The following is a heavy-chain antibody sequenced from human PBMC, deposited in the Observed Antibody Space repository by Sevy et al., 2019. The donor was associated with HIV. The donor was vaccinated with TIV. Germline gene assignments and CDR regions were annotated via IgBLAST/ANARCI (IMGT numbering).Heavy chain of an antibody. V-gene: IGHV3-30-3*01. J-gene: IGHJ6*02. CDR2: ISYDGSNK. Sequence: GESLKISCAASGFTFSSYAMLWVRQAPGKGLEWVAVISYDGSNKYYADSVKGRFTISRDNSKNTLYLQMNSLRAEDTAVYYCARDRLVGATEPYYGMDVWGQGTTVTVSS. D-gene: IGHD1-26*01. CDR3: ARDRLVGATEPYYGMDV. CDR1: GFTFSSYA.